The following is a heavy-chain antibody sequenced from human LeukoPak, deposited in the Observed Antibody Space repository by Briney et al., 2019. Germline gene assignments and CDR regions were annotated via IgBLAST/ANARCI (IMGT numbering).Heavy chain of an antibody. Sequence: SETLSLTCAVYGGSFSGYYWSWIRQPPGKGLEWIGEINHSGSTNYNPSLKSRVTISVDTSKNQFSLKLSSVTAADTAVYYCARGRLRYNSYYYGSGSYYRMYNWFDPWGQGTLVTVSS. D-gene: IGHD3-10*01. CDR1: GGSFSGYY. V-gene: IGHV4-34*01. CDR2: INHSGST. J-gene: IGHJ5*02. CDR3: ARGRLRYNSYYYGSGSYYRMYNWFDP.